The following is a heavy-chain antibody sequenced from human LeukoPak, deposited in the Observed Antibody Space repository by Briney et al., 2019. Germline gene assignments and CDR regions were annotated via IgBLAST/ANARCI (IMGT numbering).Heavy chain of an antibody. CDR1: GYTFTGYY. J-gene: IGHJ6*03. D-gene: IGHD4-17*01. Sequence: ASVKVSCKASGYTFTGYYMHGVRQAPGQGLEWMGWINPNSGGTNYPQKFQGRVTMTRDTAISTAYMQLSRLRSDETALYYCARDGQVTVTQYYYYSSYMDIWGKGTTVTISS. CDR3: ARDGQVTVTQYYYYSSYMDI. CDR2: INPNSGGT. V-gene: IGHV1-2*02.